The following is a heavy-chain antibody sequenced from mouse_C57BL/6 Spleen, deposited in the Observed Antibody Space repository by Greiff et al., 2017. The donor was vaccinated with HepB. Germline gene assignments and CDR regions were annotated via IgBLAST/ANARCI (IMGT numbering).Heavy chain of an antibody. D-gene: IGHD3-3*01. CDR1: GFSFNTYA. CDR2: IRSKSNNYAT. CDR3: VSQLGGSFDY. Sequence: EVKLVESGGGLVQPKGSLKLSCAASGFSFNTYAMNWVRQAPGKGLEWVARIRSKSNNYATYYADSVKDRFTISRDDSESMLYLQMNNLKTEDTAMYYCVSQLGGSFDYWGQGTTLTVSS. J-gene: IGHJ2*01. V-gene: IGHV10-1*01.